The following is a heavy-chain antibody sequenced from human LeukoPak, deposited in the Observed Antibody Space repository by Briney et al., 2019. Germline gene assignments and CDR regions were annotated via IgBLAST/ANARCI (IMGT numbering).Heavy chain of an antibody. CDR1: GGTFSSYA. J-gene: IGHJ4*02. D-gene: IGHD3-22*01. Sequence: SVKVSCKASGGTFSSYAISWVRQAPGQGLEWMGRIFPILGIANYAQKFQGRVTITADKSTSTAYMELSSLRSEDTAVYYCARIDYYDSSGYYYDYWGQGTLVTVSS. CDR2: IFPILGIA. V-gene: IGHV1-69*04. CDR3: ARIDYYDSSGYYYDY.